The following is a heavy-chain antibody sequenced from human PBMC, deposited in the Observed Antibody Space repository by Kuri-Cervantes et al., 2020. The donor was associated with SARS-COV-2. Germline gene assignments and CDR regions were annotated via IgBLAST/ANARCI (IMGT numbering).Heavy chain of an antibody. J-gene: IGHJ4*02. CDR1: GLTFSDAW. V-gene: IGHV3-15*01. D-gene: IGHD4-23*01. Sequence: GESLKISCVVSGLTFSDAWMSWVRQTPGKGLEWIGRFKSKTAGGTIVYAAPVQGRFTIPRDDSRNTLYLQMNSLKTEDTAVYYCTRLPYGGNIYYFDYWGQGTLVTVSS. CDR3: TRLPYGGNIYYFDY. CDR2: FKSKTAGGTI.